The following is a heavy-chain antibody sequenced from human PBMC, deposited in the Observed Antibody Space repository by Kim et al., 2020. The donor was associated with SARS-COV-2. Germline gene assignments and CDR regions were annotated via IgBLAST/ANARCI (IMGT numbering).Heavy chain of an antibody. Sequence: AGSVTSRITNNPDTSTNQFSLQLNSVTPEDTAVYYCARDDYYDSSGSFDYWGQGTLVTVSS. V-gene: IGHV6-1*01. CDR3: ARDDYYDSSGSFDY. J-gene: IGHJ4*02. D-gene: IGHD3-22*01.